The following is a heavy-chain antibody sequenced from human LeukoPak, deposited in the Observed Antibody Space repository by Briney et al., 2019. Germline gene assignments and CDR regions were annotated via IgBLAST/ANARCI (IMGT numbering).Heavy chain of an antibody. D-gene: IGHD3-10*01. CDR3: GVLLIWFGESRLGPTQDY. Sequence: GASVNISCKASEYAFTKFHIHWVRQAPGQGLEWMGIINPSGGSAANARIHQGRITLTTDTATNTVSLELSSLTSDDTAIYYCGVLLIWFGESRLGPTQDYWGQGTVVTVSS. J-gene: IGHJ4*02. CDR2: INPSGGSA. V-gene: IGHV1-46*01. CDR1: EYAFTKFH.